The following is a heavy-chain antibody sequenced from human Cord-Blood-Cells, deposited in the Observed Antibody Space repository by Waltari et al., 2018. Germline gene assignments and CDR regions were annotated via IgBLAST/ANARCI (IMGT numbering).Heavy chain of an antibody. D-gene: IGHD5-12*01. CDR2: FDPEDGET. Sequence: QVQLVQSGAEVKEPGASVKVSCKVSGDTLTELSMHGVRQAPGKGLEWMGGFDPEDGETIYAQKFQGRVTMTEDTSTDTAYMELSSLRSEDTAVYYCATGEPRSGYADYWGQGTLVTVSS. CDR1: GDTLTELS. V-gene: IGHV1-24*01. J-gene: IGHJ4*02. CDR3: ATGEPRSGYADY.